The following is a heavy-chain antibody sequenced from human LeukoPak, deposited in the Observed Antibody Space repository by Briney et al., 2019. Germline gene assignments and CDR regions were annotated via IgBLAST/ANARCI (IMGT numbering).Heavy chain of an antibody. D-gene: IGHD1-26*01. CDR1: GYTFTSYY. Sequence: ASVTVSCTASGYTFTSYYMHWVRQAPGQGLEWMGIINPSGGSTSYAQKFQGRVTMTRDTSTSTVYMELSSLRSEDTAVYYCARGPALGATTGTSSDYWGQGTLVTVSS. V-gene: IGHV1-46*01. CDR2: INPSGGST. CDR3: ARGPALGATTGTSSDY. J-gene: IGHJ4*02.